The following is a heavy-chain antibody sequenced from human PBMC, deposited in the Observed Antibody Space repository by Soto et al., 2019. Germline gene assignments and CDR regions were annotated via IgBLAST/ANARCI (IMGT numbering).Heavy chain of an antibody. D-gene: IGHD3-3*01. V-gene: IGHV3-33*01. CDR1: GFTFSSYG. CDR3: ARGGDTIFGVAYYLDY. Sequence: PGGPLRLSCAASGFTFSSYGMHWVRQAPGKGLEWVAVIWYDGSNKYYADSVKGRFTISRDNSKNTLYLQMNSLRAEDTAVYYCARGGDTIFGVAYYLDYWGQGTLVTVSS. CDR2: IWYDGSNK. J-gene: IGHJ4*02.